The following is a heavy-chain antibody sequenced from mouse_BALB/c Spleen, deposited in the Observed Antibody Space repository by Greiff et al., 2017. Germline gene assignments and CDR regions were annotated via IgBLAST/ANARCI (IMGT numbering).Heavy chain of an antibody. CDR1: GFSLTSYG. CDR3: AREDYGMGMDY. V-gene: IGHV2-9*02. Sequence: VQGVESGPGLVAPSQSLSITCTVSGFSLTSYGVHWVRQPPGKGLEWLGVIWAGGSTNYNSALMSRLSISKDNSKSQVFLKMNSLQTDDTAMYYCAREDYGMGMDYWGQGTSVTVSS. J-gene: IGHJ4*01. CDR2: IWAGGST. D-gene: IGHD1-1*01.